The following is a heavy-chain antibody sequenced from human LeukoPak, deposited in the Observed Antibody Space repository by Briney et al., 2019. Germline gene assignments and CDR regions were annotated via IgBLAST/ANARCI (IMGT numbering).Heavy chain of an antibody. CDR3: ARAVESSVRYDF. CDR2: VIHSGGT. CDR1: GGSFSDYY. Sequence: PSETLSLTCAVYGGSFSDYYWSWPRQPPGKGLEWIGEVIHSGGTNNNPSLKSRVTISVDASKKQYFLNLRSVTAADTAVYYCARAVESSVRYDFWGQGTQVTVSS. V-gene: IGHV4-34*12. D-gene: IGHD3-22*01. J-gene: IGHJ4*02.